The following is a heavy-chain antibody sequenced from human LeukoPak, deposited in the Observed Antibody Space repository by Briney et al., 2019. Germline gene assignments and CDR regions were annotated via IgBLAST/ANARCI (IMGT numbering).Heavy chain of an antibody. V-gene: IGHV4-39*07. Sequence: SETLSLTCSVSGGSISTCSYYWGWIRQAPGKGLEWIGSIYYSGNTYYNASLKSRVTISVDTSKNQFSLKLSSVTAADTAVYYCARTHSSSWLDYWGQGTLVTVSS. CDR2: IYYSGNT. J-gene: IGHJ4*02. CDR3: ARTHSSSWLDY. CDR1: GGSISTCSYY. D-gene: IGHD6-13*01.